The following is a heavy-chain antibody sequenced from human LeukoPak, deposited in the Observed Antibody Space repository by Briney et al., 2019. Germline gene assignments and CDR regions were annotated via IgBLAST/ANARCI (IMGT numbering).Heavy chain of an antibody. CDR1: GGSFSGYY. CDR2: INHSGST. D-gene: IGHD5-12*01. J-gene: IGHJ4*02. V-gene: IGHV4-34*01. CDR3: ARGGYDRSDY. Sequence: KSSETLSLTCAVYGGSFSGYYWSWIRQPPGKGLEWIGEINHSGSTNYNPSLKSRVTISVDTSKNQFSLKLSSVTAADTAVYYCARGGYDRSDYWGQGTLVTVSS.